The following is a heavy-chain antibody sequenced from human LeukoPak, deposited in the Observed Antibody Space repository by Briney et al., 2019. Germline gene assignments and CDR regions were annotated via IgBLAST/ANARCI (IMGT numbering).Heavy chain of an antibody. D-gene: IGHD3-3*01. CDR2: INPNSGGT. V-gene: IGHV1-2*02. CDR1: GYTFIDHN. Sequence: ASVKVSCKAFGYTFIDHNVDWVRQAPGQGLEWMGWINPNSGGTNYAQKFQGRVTMTRDTSISTAYMELSRLRSDDTAVYYCARVTRPNKWFDPWGQGTLVTVSS. CDR3: ARVTRPNKWFDP. J-gene: IGHJ5*02.